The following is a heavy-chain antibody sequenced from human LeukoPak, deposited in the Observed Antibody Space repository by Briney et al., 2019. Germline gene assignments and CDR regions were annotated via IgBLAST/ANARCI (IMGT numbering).Heavy chain of an antibody. J-gene: IGHJ3*02. V-gene: IGHV5-51*01. CDR2: IYPGDSDT. CDR1: GYSFTSYW. CDR3: ARLGGYSSADNAFDI. Sequence: GESLKISCKGSGYSFTSYWIGWVRQMPGKGVEWMGIIYPGDSDTRYSPSFQGQVTISADKSISTAYLQWSSLKASDTAMYYCARLGGYSSADNAFDIWGQGTMVTVSS. D-gene: IGHD6-19*01.